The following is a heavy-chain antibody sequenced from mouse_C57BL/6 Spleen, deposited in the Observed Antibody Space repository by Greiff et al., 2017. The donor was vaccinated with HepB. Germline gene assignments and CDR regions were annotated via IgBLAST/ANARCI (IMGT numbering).Heavy chain of an antibody. CDR1: GFTFSDYG. J-gene: IGHJ3*01. V-gene: IGHV5-17*01. CDR3: ARGDYYDRGFAY. D-gene: IGHD2-4*01. Sequence: VQLQQSGGGLVKPGGSLKLSCAASGFTFSDYGMHWVRQAPEKGLEWVAYISSGSSTIYYADTVKGRFTISRDNAKNTLFLQMTSLRSEDTAMYYCARGDYYDRGFAYWGQGTLVTVSA. CDR2: ISSGSSTI.